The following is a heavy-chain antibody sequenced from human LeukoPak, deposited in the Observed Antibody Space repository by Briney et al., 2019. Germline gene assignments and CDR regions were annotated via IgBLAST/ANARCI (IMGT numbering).Heavy chain of an antibody. J-gene: IGHJ4*02. CDR2: IKHDGSEK. CDR3: AKKVRAYSYGTIGSFNDY. V-gene: IGHV3-7*03. CDR1: GFTFSTYW. Sequence: GGSLRLSCAASGFTFSTYWMTWVRQAPGKGLEWVANIKHDGSEKYYVDSVKGRFTISRDNSKNTLYLQMNSLRAEDTAVYYCAKKVRAYSYGTIGSFNDYWGQGTLVTVSS. D-gene: IGHD5-18*01.